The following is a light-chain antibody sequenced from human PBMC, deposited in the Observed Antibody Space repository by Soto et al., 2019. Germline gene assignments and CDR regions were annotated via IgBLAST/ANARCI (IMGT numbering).Light chain of an antibody. CDR2: GAS. CDR1: HSVRSR. CDR3: QHYTNWPLT. V-gene: IGKV3-15*01. Sequence: EIVMTQSPATLSVSPGERATLSCRASHSVRSRLAWYQQKPGQAPRLLIYGASTRATGLPARFSGSGSGTEFTLTISSLQSEDFAVYYCQHYTNWPLTFGGGTKVEIK. J-gene: IGKJ4*01.